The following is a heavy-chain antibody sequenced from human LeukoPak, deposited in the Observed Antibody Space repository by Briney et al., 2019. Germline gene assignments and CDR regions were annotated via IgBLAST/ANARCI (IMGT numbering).Heavy chain of an antibody. Sequence: PGGSLRLSCAASGFTFSSYGMNWVRQAPGKGLEWVAVISYDGSNKYYADSAKGRFTISRDNSKNTLFVQMSSLRAEDTAVYYCARGEYYSDTSSYFDYWGQGTLVTVSS. J-gene: IGHJ4*02. D-gene: IGHD3-22*01. CDR2: ISYDGSNK. V-gene: IGHV3-30*03. CDR3: ARGEYYSDTSSYFDY. CDR1: GFTFSSYG.